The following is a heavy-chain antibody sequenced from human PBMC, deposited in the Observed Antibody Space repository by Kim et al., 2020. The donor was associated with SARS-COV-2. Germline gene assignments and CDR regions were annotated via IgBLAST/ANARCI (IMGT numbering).Heavy chain of an antibody. V-gene: IGHV3-15*01. CDR2: T. D-gene: IGHD6-13*01. CDR3: TTLISAAGRGY. Sequence: TDDAAPVKGRFTMSRDDSKNTLYLQMNSLETEDTAVYYCTTLISAAGRGYWGQGTLVTVSS. J-gene: IGHJ4*02.